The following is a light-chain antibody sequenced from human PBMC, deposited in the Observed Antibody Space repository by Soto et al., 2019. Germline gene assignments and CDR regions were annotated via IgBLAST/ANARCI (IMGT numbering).Light chain of an antibody. CDR1: QSVSTY. CDR2: DAS. Sequence: EVVLTQSPATLSLSPGERATLSCRASQSVSTYLAWYQQKPGQPPRLLIYDASNRATGIPARFSGSGSGTDVTLTISGLEPEDFAVYYCQQRLTGPWTFGQGTRVEI. V-gene: IGKV3-11*01. J-gene: IGKJ1*01. CDR3: QQRLTGPWT.